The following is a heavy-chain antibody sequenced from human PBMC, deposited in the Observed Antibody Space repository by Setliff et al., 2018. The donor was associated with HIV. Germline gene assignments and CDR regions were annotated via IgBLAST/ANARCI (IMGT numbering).Heavy chain of an antibody. V-gene: IGHV3-20*04. CDR2: ITWSGDRT. J-gene: IGHJ4*02. Sequence: GSLRLSCAASGFTFSSYSMSWVRQAPGRGLEWVSTITWSGDRTDYADSVKGRFTVSRDNAKDSLYLQMRSLRLEDTAIYYCVRAGRPFRGAMTGLTYDFWGQGALVTVSS. CDR3: VRAGRPFRGAMTGLTYDF. D-gene: IGHD6-6*01. CDR1: GFTFSSYS.